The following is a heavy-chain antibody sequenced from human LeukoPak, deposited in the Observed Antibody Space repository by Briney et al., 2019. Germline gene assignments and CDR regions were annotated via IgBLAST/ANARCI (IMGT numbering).Heavy chain of an antibody. D-gene: IGHD5-18*01. CDR2: ISSSSSTI. V-gene: IGHV3-48*04. Sequence: PGGSLRLSCAASGFTFSSYSMNWVRQAPGKGLEWVSYISSSSSTIYYADSVKGRFTISRDNAKNSLYLQMNSLRAEDTAVYYCARYDRGYSYVYCDYWGQGTLVTVSS. J-gene: IGHJ4*02. CDR3: ARYDRGYSYVYCDY. CDR1: GFTFSSYS.